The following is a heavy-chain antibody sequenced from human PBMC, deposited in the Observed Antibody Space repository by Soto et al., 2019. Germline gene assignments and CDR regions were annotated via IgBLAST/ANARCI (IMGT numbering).Heavy chain of an antibody. CDR3: ARACVPVDTAMALDY. CDR1: GYTFTSYG. V-gene: IGHV1-18*01. J-gene: IGHJ4*02. CDR2: ISAYNGNT. D-gene: IGHD5-18*01. Sequence: ASVKVSCKASGYTFTSYGISWVRQAPGQGLEWMGWISAYNGNTNYAQKLQGRVTMTTDTSTSTAYMELRSLRSDDTAVYYCARACVPVDTAMALDYWGQGTLVTVSS.